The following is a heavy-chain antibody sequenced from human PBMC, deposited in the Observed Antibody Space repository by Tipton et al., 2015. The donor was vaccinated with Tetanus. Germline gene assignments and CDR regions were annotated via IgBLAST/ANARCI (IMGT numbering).Heavy chain of an antibody. CDR1: GGSVSRSSHY. CDR2: VYHSGST. V-gene: IGHV4-61*01. Sequence: GLVKPSETLSLTCTVSGGSVSRSSHYWTWIRQPPGKELEWVGYVYHSGSTNYHPSLKSRLTISVDTSKNQFSLNLRSVITADTAVYYCARANNEFPKKGPFDSWGQGSLVIVSS. D-gene: IGHD1-1*01. J-gene: IGHJ4*02. CDR3: ARANNEFPKKGPFDS.